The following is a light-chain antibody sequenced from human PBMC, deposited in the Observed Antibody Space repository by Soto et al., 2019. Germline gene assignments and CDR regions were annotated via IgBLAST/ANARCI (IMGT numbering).Light chain of an antibody. Sequence: DIQMTQSPSTLSASVGDRVTITCRASQSINNWLAWYQQKPGKAPKVLIYKASSLESGVPSRFSGSGSGTEFTLTITSLQPDDFATYYCKQYKSYPVTFGGGTKVEIK. CDR2: KAS. V-gene: IGKV1-5*03. CDR1: QSINNW. J-gene: IGKJ4*01. CDR3: KQYKSYPVT.